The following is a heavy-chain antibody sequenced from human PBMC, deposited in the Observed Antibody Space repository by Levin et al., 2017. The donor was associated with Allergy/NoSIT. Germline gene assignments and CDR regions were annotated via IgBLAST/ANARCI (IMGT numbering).Heavy chain of an antibody. V-gene: IGHV4-31*03. Sequence: LRLSCTVSGGSISSRGYYWSWIRQHPGKGLEWIGYIYYSGTTYYNPSLRSRVTISVDTSKNQFSLKLSSVTAADTAVYYCARVMLSTYYYMDVWGKGTPVTVSS. CDR1: GGSISSRGYY. D-gene: IGHD3-16*01. J-gene: IGHJ6*03. CDR2: IYYSGTT. CDR3: ARVMLSTYYYMDV.